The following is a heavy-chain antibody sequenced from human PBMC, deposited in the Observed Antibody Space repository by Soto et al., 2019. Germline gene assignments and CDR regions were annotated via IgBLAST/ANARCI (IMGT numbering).Heavy chain of an antibody. D-gene: IGHD3-22*01. CDR2: IVVGSGNT. Sequence: ASVKVSCKASGYTFTSYGISWVRQAPGQGLEWIGWIVVGSGNTNYAQKFQERVTISRDMSTSTGYMELSSLRSEDTAVYYCARDLSAINTYYYDSSGSLDAFDIWGQGTMVTVSS. CDR1: GYTFTSYG. CDR3: ARDLSAINTYYYDSSGSLDAFDI. J-gene: IGHJ3*02. V-gene: IGHV1-58*02.